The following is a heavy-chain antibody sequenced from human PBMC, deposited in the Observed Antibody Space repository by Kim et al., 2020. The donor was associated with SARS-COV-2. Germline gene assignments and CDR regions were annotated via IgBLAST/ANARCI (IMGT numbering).Heavy chain of an antibody. V-gene: IGHV3-23*01. D-gene: IGHD3-3*01. CDR1: GFTFSSDA. J-gene: IGHJ4*02. CDR2: ISGSGDST. Sequence: GGSLRLSCAASGFTFSSDAMSWVRQAPGKGLEWVSEISGSGDSTDHADSVKGRFTISRDNSKNTLYLQMNSLRAEDTAVYYCARVRSAQFDYWGQGTLVTVS. CDR3: ARVRSAQFDY.